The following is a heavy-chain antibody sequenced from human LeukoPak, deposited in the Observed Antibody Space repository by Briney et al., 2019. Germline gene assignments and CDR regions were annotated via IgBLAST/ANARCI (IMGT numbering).Heavy chain of an antibody. V-gene: IGHV3-74*01. D-gene: IGHD6-13*01. J-gene: IGHJ6*02. CDR1: GFTFSSYW. CDR3: ARYSSSWYPGDYYYGMDV. CDR2: INSDGSST. Sequence: GGSLRLSCAASGFTFSSYWMHWVRQAPGKGLVWVSRINSDGSSTSYADSVKGRFTISRDNAKNTLYLQMNSLRAEDTALYHCARYSSSWYPGDYYYGMDVWGQGTTVTVSS.